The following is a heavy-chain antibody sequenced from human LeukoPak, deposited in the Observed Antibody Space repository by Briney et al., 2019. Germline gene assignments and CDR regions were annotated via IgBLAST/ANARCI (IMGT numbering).Heavy chain of an antibody. D-gene: IGHD2-15*01. CDR1: AYSISDGWL. CDR3: TRLSHVAGAPKVSWFDP. V-gene: IGHV4-38-2*02. J-gene: IGHJ5*02. CDR2: IYHSGTT. Sequence: SVTLSLTCTVSAYSISDGWLWGWIRQPPGKGLEWIASIYHSGTTYFNPSLKSRVTMSVDTSKNQFSLKLTSVTAADTAVYYCTRLSHVAGAPKVSWFDPWGKGTLVTVSS.